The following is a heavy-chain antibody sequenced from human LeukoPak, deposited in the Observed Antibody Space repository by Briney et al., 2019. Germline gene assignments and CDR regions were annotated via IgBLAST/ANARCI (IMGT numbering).Heavy chain of an antibody. D-gene: IGHD3-9*01. CDR1: GYSFTSYW. J-gene: IGHJ3*02. Sequence: GESLKISCKGSGYSFTSYWIGWVRQMPGKGLEWMGIIYPGNSDTRYSPSFQGQVTISADKSISTAYLQWSSLKASDTAMYYCARRYYDILTGSIQGADAFDIWGQGTMVTVSS. CDR2: IYPGNSDT. V-gene: IGHV5-51*01. CDR3: ARRYYDILTGSIQGADAFDI.